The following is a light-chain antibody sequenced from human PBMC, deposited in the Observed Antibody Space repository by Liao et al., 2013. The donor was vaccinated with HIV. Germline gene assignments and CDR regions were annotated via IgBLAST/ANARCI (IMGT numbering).Light chain of an antibody. J-gene: IGLJ2*01. CDR2: QDH. Sequence: SYELTQPPSVSVSPGQTASITCSGDKLGDKYACWYQQKPGQSPLLVIFQDHIRPSGIPERFSGSNSGNTATLTISGTQAVDEADYFCQAWDRSADVVFGGGTKLTVL. CDR1: KLGDKY. CDR3: QAWDRSADVV. V-gene: IGLV3-1*01.